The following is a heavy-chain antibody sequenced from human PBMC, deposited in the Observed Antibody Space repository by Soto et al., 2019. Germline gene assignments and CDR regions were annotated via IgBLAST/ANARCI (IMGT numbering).Heavy chain of an antibody. D-gene: IGHD6-19*01. V-gene: IGHV4-61*01. CDR3: ARQAVAGTIDYYYYGMDV. CDR2: IYYSGST. CDR1: GGSVSSGSYY. Sequence: PSETLSLTCTVSGGSVSSGSYYWSWIRQPPGKGLEWIGYIYYSGSTNYNPSLKSRVTISVDTSKNQFSLKLSSVTAADTAVYYCARQAVAGTIDYYYYGMDVWGQGTTVTVS. J-gene: IGHJ6*02.